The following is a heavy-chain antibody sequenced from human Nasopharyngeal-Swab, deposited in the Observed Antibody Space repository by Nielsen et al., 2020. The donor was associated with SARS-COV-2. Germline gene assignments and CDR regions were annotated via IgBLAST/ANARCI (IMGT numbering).Heavy chain of an antibody. CDR3: ARTQFSGMFYYFDF. V-gene: IGHV4-4*02. CDR2: ILHSGST. Sequence: SETLSLTCAVSGVSISSTSWWICVRQSPGKGLEWIGEILHSGSTNYNPSLKSRVTLSVDKSKNQFSLRLNSMTAADTARYYCARTQFSGMFYYFDFWGQGTVVTVSS. CDR1: GVSISSTSW. J-gene: IGHJ4*02. D-gene: IGHD1-26*01.